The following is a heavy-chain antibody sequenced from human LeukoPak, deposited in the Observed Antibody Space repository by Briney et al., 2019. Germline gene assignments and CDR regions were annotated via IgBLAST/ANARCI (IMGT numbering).Heavy chain of an antibody. Sequence: GGSLRVSCAASGFTFSSYGMHWVRQARGKGLEWVAVISYDGSNKYYADSVKGRFTISRDNSKNTLYLQMNSLIAEDTAVYYCAKDRVVATSDWGQGTLVTVSS. CDR1: GFTFSSYG. D-gene: IGHD5-12*01. V-gene: IGHV3-30*18. J-gene: IGHJ4*02. CDR2: ISYDGSNK. CDR3: AKDRVVATSD.